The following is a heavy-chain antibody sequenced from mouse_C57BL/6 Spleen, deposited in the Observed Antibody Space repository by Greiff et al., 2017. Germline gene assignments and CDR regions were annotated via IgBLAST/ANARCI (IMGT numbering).Heavy chain of an antibody. CDR1: GYTFTSYG. CDR3: ATRRQGYAMDY. V-gene: IGHV1-81*01. Sequence: QVQLQQSGAELARPGASVKLSCKASGYTFTSYGISWVKQRTGQGLEWIGEIYPRSGNTYYNEKFKGKATLTADKYSSTAYMELRSLTSEDSAVYFCATRRQGYAMDYWGQGTSVTVSS. CDR2: IYPRSGNT. J-gene: IGHJ4*01. D-gene: IGHD3-2*01.